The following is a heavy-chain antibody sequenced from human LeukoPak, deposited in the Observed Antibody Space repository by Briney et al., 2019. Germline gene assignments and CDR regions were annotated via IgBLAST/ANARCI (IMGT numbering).Heavy chain of an antibody. CDR3: ARDGGDEILDY. J-gene: IGHJ4*02. D-gene: IGHD4-17*01. CDR1: GGSITRNY. CDR2: IYYSETT. V-gene: IGHV4-59*13. Sequence: SETLSLTCTVSGGSITRNYWNWIRQPPGKGLEWIGNIYYSETTNYNPSLKSRVSISVDTSKNLLSLKLSSVTAADTAVYYCARDGGDEILDYWGQGTLVTVSS.